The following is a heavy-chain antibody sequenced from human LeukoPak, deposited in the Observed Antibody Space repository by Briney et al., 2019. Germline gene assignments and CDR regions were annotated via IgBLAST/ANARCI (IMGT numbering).Heavy chain of an antibody. CDR2: IYYSGST. J-gene: IGHJ6*02. CDR3: ARTNPTVTTTHYYYYGMDV. D-gene: IGHD4-17*01. V-gene: IGHV4-30-4*01. CDR1: GGSISSGDYY. Sequence: PSETLSLTCNVSGGSISSGDYYWSWIRQPPGKGLEWIGYIYYSGSTYYNPSLKSRVTISVDTSKNQFSLKLSSVTAADTAVYYCARTNPTVTTTHYYYYGMDVWGQGTTVTVSS.